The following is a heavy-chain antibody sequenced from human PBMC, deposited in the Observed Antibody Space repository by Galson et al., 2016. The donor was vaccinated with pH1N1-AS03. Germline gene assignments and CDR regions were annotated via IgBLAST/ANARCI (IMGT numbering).Heavy chain of an antibody. CDR1: GYIFSAYA. CDR3: ARGRGSYGMDV. CDR2: IHAGNGKT. V-gene: IGHV1-3*01. J-gene: IGHJ6*02. Sequence: PGASVKVSCKASGYIFSAYAMNWVRQAPGQRLEWMGWIHAGNGKTKYSQKFQGRVTITRDTSASKAYMELSSLRSEDTAGYYCARGRGSYGMDVWGQGTTVTVSS. D-gene: IGHD1-26*01.